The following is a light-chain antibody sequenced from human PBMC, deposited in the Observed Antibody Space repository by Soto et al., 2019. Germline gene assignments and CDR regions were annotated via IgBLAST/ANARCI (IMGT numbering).Light chain of an antibody. V-gene: IGLV2-14*01. CDR3: SSYTTSTTLYV. Sequence: QSALTQPASVSGSPGQSITISCTGTSSDVGGYNYVSWYQQHPGEAPKLLICEVSNRPSGVSNRFSGSKSGNTASLTIAWLQAEDEADYYCSSYTTSTTLYVFGTGTKLTVL. CDR2: EVS. J-gene: IGLJ1*01. CDR1: SSDVGGYNY.